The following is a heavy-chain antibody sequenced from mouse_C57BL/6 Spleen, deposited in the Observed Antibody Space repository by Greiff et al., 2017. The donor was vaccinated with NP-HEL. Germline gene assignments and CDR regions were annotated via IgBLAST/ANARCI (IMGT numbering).Heavy chain of an antibody. CDR3: ASSDY. CDR2: ISDGGSYT. J-gene: IGHJ2*01. CDR1: GFTFSSYA. V-gene: IGHV5-4*03. Sequence: DVKLVESGGGLVKPGGSLKLSCAASGFTFSSYAMSWVRQTPEKRLEWVATISDGGSYTYYPDNVKGRFTISRDNAKNNLYLQMSHLKSEDTAMYYCASSDYWGQGTTLTVSS.